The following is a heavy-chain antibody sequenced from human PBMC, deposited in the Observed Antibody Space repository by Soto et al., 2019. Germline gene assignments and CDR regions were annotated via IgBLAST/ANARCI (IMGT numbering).Heavy chain of an antibody. D-gene: IGHD6-6*01. CDR2: ISYDGSNK. V-gene: IGHV3-30*18. J-gene: IGHJ6*02. CDR3: AKECLKRYSSSASQYYYGMDV. CDR1: VFTYRIYG. Sequence: RVSCASPVFTYRIYGMHWVRQYPGEGLEGMAVISYDGSNKYYADTLKGRFTIARDNSKNTQYLQMNSLRAEDMAVYYCAKECLKRYSSSASQYYYGMDVWGQGTTVTVSS.